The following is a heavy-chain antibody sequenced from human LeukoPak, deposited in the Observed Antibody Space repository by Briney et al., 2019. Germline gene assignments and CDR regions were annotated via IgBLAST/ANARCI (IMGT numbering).Heavy chain of an antibody. D-gene: IGHD1-20*01. J-gene: IGHJ6*02. V-gene: IGHV1-2*04. CDR3: AGAPYNWNFYGMDV. CDR1: GYTFTGYY. CDR2: INPNSGGT. Sequence: GASVKVSCKASGYTFTGYYMHWVRQAPGQGLEWMGWINPNSGGTNYAQKFQGWVTMTRDTSISTAYMELSRLRSDDTAVYYCAGAPYNWNFYGMDVWGQGTTVTVSS.